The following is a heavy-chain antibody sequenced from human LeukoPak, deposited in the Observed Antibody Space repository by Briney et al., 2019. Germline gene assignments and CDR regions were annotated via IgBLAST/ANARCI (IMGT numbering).Heavy chain of an antibody. CDR2: INPNINGT. D-gene: IGHD4-11*01. Sequence: ASVKVSCKASGYTFTGYYIHWVRQAPGQGLEWMGWINPNINGTNYAQKFQGRVTMTGDRSISTAYMELSRLSSVTAADTAVYYCARVSLSKTVFDYWGQGTLVTVSS. CDR1: GYTFTGYY. CDR3: ARVSLSKTVFDY. J-gene: IGHJ4*02. V-gene: IGHV1-2*02.